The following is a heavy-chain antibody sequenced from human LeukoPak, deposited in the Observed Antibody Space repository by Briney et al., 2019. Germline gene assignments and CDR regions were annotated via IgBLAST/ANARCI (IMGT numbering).Heavy chain of an antibody. CDR3: ARECVDTAMDEAFDI. Sequence: GGSLRLSCAASRFTFSSYSMNWVRQAPGKGLEWVSSISSSSSYIYYADSVKGRFTISRDNAKNSLYLQMNSLRAEDTAVYYCARECVDTAMDEAFDIWGQGTMVTVSS. CDR1: RFTFSSYS. J-gene: IGHJ3*02. CDR2: ISSSSSYI. V-gene: IGHV3-21*01. D-gene: IGHD5-18*01.